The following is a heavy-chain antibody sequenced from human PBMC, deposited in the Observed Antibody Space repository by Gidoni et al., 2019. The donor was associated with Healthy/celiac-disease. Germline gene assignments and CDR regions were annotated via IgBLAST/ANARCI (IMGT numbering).Heavy chain of an antibody. J-gene: IGHJ4*02. CDR3: ASAKAAAGRPYDY. D-gene: IGHD6-13*01. CDR1: GGSFSGYY. CDR2: INHSGST. Sequence: QVQLQQWGAGLLKPSDTLSLTCAVYGGSFSGYYWSWIRQPPGKGLEWIGEINHSGSTNYNPSLKSRVTISVDTSKNQFSLKLSSVTAADTAVYYCASAKAAAGRPYDYWGQGTLVTVSS. V-gene: IGHV4-34*01.